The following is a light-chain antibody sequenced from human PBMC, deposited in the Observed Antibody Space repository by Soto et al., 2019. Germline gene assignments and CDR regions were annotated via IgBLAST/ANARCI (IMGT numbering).Light chain of an antibody. J-gene: IGLJ3*02. CDR2: DVS. CDR3: CSYGGSYTWV. Sequence: QSALTQPRSVSGSPGQSVTISCTGTSRDVGGYNYVSWYQQHPGRAPKLMIYDVSKRPSRVPDRFSGSKSGNTASLTISGLQAEDEADYYCCSYGGSYTWVFGGGTKLTVL. CDR1: SRDVGGYNY. V-gene: IGLV2-11*01.